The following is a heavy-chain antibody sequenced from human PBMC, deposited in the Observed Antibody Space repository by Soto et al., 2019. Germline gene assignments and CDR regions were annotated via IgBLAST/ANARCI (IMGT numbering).Heavy chain of an antibody. CDR1: GGSISSYY. V-gene: IGHV4-59*01. J-gene: IGHJ4*02. Sequence: SETLSLTCTVSGGSISSYYWSWIRQPPGKGLEWTGYIYYSGSTNYNPSLKSRVTISVDTSKNQFSLKLSSVTAADTAVYYCATYRRDGYNYYFDYWGQGTLVTVSS. CDR2: IYYSGST. CDR3: ATYRRDGYNYYFDY. D-gene: IGHD1-1*01.